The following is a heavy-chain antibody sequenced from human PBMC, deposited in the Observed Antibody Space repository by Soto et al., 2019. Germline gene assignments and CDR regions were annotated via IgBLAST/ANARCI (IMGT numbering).Heavy chain of an antibody. V-gene: IGHV3-74*03. Sequence: EVQLMESGGGLVQPGGSLRLSCAASGFSLSDYWMHWVRQVPGKGLLWVSRISVGGRDTTYADSVKGRFTISRDNAKXXXXXXXXXXXXXXXXXXXXXXXXXXRPIDFWGHGSLVTVSS. CDR1: GFSLSDYW. CDR2: ISVGGRDT. CDR3: XXXXXXRPIDF. J-gene: IGHJ4*01.